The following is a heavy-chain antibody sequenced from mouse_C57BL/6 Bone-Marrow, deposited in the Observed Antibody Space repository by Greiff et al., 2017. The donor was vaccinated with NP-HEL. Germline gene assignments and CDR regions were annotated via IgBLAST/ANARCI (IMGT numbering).Heavy chain of an antibody. V-gene: IGHV5-6*01. J-gene: IGHJ3*01. Sequence: EVQRVESGGDLVKPGGSLKLSCAASGFTFSSYGMSWVRQTPDKRLEWVATISSGGSYTYYPDSVKGRFTISRDNAKNTLYLQMSSLKSEAPAMHYCASHGYGSSFACWGQGALVTVSA. D-gene: IGHD2-2*01. CDR3: ASHGYGSSFAC. CDR1: GFTFSSYG. CDR2: ISSGGSYT.